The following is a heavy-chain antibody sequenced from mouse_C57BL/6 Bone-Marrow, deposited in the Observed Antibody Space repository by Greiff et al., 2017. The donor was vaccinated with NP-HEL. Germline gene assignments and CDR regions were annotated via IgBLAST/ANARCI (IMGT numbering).Heavy chain of an antibody. CDR3: ARSTDGYYGYFDV. CDR1: GYTFTSYW. D-gene: IGHD2-3*01. J-gene: IGHJ1*03. V-gene: IGHV1-72*01. CDR2: IDPNSGGT. Sequence: QVQLQQPGAELVKPGASVKLSCKASGYTFTSYWMHWVKQRPGRGLEWIGRIDPNSGGTKYNEKFQSKATLTVDKPASTAYMHLNSLTSEDSSVYDCARSTDGYYGYFDVWGTGTTVTVSS.